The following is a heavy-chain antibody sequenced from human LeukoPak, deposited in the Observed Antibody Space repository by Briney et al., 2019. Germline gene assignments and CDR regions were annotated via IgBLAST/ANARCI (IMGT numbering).Heavy chain of an antibody. Sequence: GGSLRLSCAASGFTISLHWMSGVRQAPGRGLEWVADINQDGSDENYVDSVKGRFTIFRDNAKNSLYLQMDGLRAEDTALYYCARDRVGGGFEWGQGTLVTVSS. J-gene: IGHJ4*02. CDR1: GFTISLHW. D-gene: IGHD2-15*01. V-gene: IGHV3-7*04. CDR2: INQDGSDE. CDR3: ARDRVGGGFE.